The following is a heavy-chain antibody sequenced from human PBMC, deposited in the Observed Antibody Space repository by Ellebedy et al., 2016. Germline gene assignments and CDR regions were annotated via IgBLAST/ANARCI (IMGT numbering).Heavy chain of an antibody. CDR1: GYTFSSYD. J-gene: IGHJ5*02. V-gene: IGHV1-8*01. CDR2: INPTSGNT. CDR3: ARSGLAHDYDLNWFDP. D-gene: IGHD4-17*01. Sequence: ASVKVSCKASGYTFSSYDINWVRQATGQGLEWMGWINPTSGNTGYAQKFQGRVTMTTDTSTTIIYMELRSLRSDDTAVYYCARSGLAHDYDLNWFDPWGQGTLVTVSS.